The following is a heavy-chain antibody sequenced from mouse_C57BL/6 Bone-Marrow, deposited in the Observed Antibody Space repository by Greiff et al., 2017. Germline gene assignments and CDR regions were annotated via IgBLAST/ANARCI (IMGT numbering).Heavy chain of an antibody. CDR3: AREGLGITTFDY. Sequence: QVQLQQPGAELVMPGASVKLSCKASGYTFTSYWMHWVKQRPGQGLEWIGEIDPSDSYTNYNQKFKGNSTLTVDKSSSTAYMQLSILTSEDSAVYYCAREGLGITTFDYWGQGTTLTVSS. CDR2: IDPSDSYT. CDR1: GYTFTSYW. V-gene: IGHV1-69*01. J-gene: IGHJ2*01. D-gene: IGHD2-4*01.